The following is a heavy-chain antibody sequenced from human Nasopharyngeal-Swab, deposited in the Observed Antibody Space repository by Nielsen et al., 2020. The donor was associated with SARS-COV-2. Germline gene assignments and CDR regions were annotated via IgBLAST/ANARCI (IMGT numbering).Heavy chain of an antibody. CDR1: GFTFSSYA. CDR2: ISGSGGST. CDR3: ANRMPTVGATRYYCFDS. Sequence: GESLKISCAASGFTFSSYAMSWVRQAPGKGLEWVSTISGSGGSTYYADSVKGRFTIPRDNSKNTLYLQMSSLRAEDTAVYYCANRMPTVGATRYYCFDSWGQGTLVTVSS. V-gene: IGHV3-23*01. D-gene: IGHD1-26*01. J-gene: IGHJ4*02.